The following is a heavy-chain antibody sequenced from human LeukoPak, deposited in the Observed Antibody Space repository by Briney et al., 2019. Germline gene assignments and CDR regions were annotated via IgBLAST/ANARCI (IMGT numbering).Heavy chain of an antibody. CDR3: ARVSY. CDR2: IRPDGSNK. V-gene: IGHV3-30*02. J-gene: IGHJ4*02. Sequence: PGGSLRLSCAGSGFSFSSYGMHWVRQAPGKGLEWMAFIRPDGSNKYYADSVKGRFTISRDNSKNTLYLQMNSLRAEDTAVYYCARVSYWGQGTLVTVSS. CDR1: GFSFSSYG.